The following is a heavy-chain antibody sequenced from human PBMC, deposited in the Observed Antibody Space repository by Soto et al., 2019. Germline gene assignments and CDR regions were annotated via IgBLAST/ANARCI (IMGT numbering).Heavy chain of an antibody. Sequence: GESLKISYTGSGYSFTSYWISRERQMPGNGLEWMGRIDPSDSYTNYSPSFQCHVTISADKSISTAYLQWSSLKASDTAMYYCVRGSPWIQTFWGQGTLVTVSS. CDR3: VRGSPWIQTF. V-gene: IGHV5-10-1*01. D-gene: IGHD5-18*01. CDR2: IDPSDSYT. J-gene: IGHJ4*02. CDR1: GYSFTSYW.